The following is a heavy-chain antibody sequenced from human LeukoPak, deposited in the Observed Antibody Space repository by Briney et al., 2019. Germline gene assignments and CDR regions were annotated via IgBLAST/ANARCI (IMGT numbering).Heavy chain of an antibody. V-gene: IGHV3-53*05. D-gene: IGHD3-10*01. CDR3: ARDDQSVTMGRGQTSYYYYGMDV. CDR1: GFVVSNNY. J-gene: IGHJ6*02. Sequence: PGGSLRLSCAASGFVVSNNYMSWVRQAPGKGLEWVSVIYSDGSTYYADSVKGRFTVSRDNSKNTLYLQMDSLRPEDTAVYYCARDDQSVTMGRGQTSYYYYGMDVWGQGTTVTVSS. CDR2: IYSDGST.